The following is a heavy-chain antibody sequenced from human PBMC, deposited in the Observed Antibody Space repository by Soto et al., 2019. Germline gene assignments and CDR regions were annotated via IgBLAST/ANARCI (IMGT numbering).Heavy chain of an antibody. V-gene: IGHV3-11*01. Sequence: GGSVRLACAASGFTFSDYYMSWIRQAPGKGLEWVSYISSSGSTIYYADSVKGRFTISRDNAKNSLYLQMNSLRAEDTAVYYCARGQHYYDGSRHPGYWAQRTLVTVSA. CDR2: ISSSGSTI. CDR1: GFTFSDYY. D-gene: IGHD3-22*01. J-gene: IGHJ1*01. CDR3: ARGQHYYDGSRHPGY.